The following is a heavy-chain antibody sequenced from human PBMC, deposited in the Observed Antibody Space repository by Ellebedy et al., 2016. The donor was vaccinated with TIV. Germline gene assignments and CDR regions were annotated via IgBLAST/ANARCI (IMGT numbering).Heavy chain of an antibody. Sequence: HTGGSLRLXXAASGFTFSSYWMHWVRQAPGKGLVWVSRINSDGSSTSYADSVKGRFTISRDNAKNTLHLQMNSLRAEDTAVYYCVKVGQLLSVDGMDVWGQGTTVTVSS. CDR2: INSDGSST. J-gene: IGHJ6*02. V-gene: IGHV3-74*01. D-gene: IGHD2-2*01. CDR1: GFTFSSYW. CDR3: VKVGQLLSVDGMDV.